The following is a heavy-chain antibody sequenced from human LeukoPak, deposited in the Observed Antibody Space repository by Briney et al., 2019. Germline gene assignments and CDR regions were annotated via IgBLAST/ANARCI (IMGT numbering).Heavy chain of an antibody. Sequence: GGSLRLSCAASGFTFSNAWMSWVRQAPGKGLEWVGRIKSKTDGGTTDYAAPVKGRFTISRDDSKNTLYLQMNSLKTEDTAVYYCTTGRGYSYGYAFDIWGQGTMVTASS. CDR1: GFTFSNAW. CDR2: IKSKTDGGTT. D-gene: IGHD5-18*01. V-gene: IGHV3-15*01. CDR3: TTGRGYSYGYAFDI. J-gene: IGHJ3*02.